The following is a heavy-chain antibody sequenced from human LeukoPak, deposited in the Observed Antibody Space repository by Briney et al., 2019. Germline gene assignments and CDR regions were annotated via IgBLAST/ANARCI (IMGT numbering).Heavy chain of an antibody. V-gene: IGHV3-23*01. J-gene: IGHJ6*03. CDR3: AKGSPAILYYCMDV. CDR2: IIGTGAGT. CDR1: GFSFSNYV. Sequence: GGSLRLSCAASGFSFSNYVMTWVRQAPGKGLEWVSAIIGTGAGTYYPDSVKGRFTISRDNSKNTLYLQMNSLRAEDTAVYYCAKGSPAILYYCMDVWGKGTTVTVSS. D-gene: IGHD2-21*01.